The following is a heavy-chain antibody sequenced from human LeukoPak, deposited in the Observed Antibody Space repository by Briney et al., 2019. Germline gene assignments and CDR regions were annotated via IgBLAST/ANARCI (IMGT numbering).Heavy chain of an antibody. V-gene: IGHV4-4*07. D-gene: IGHD6-13*01. CDR2: IYTSGST. J-gene: IGHJ5*02. CDR1: GGSISSYY. Sequence: PSETLSLTCTVSGGSISSYYWSWIRQPAGKGLEWIGRIYTSGSTNYNPSLKSRVTMSVDTSKNQFSLKLSSVTAADTAVYYCARSSSSWYWGWFDPWGQGTLVTVSS. CDR3: ARSSSSWYWGWFDP.